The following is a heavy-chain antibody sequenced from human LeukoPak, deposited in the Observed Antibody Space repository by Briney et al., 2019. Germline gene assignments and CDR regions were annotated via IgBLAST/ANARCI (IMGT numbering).Heavy chain of an antibody. D-gene: IGHD3-10*01. Sequence: GGSLRLSCAASGFTISSYWMSWVRQAPGKGLEWVADIKQDGSEKYYVDSVKGRFTISRDNARNSLYLQMNSLRAEDTAVYHCARLFYSGSGTYYTFDYWGQGTLVTVSS. V-gene: IGHV3-7*05. CDR1: GFTISSYW. CDR3: ARLFYSGSGTYYTFDY. CDR2: IKQDGSEK. J-gene: IGHJ4*02.